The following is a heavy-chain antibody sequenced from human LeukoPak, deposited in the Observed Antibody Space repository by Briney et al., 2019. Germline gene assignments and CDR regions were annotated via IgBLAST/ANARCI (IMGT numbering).Heavy chain of an antibody. Sequence: PSETLSLTCTVSGGSISSGGYYWSWIRQHPGKGLERIGYIYYSGSTYYNPSLKSRVTISVDTSKNQFSLKLSSVTAADTAVYYCARASDYGGNSGPNTRPYYFDYWGQGTLVTVSS. CDR1: GGSISSGGYY. D-gene: IGHD4-23*01. J-gene: IGHJ4*02. CDR2: IYYSGST. CDR3: ARASDYGGNSGPNTRPYYFDY. V-gene: IGHV4-31*03.